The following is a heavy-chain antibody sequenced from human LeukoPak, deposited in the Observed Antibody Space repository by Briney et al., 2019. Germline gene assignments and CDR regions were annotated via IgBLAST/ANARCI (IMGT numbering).Heavy chain of an antibody. J-gene: IGHJ3*02. CDR3: ARGPNGNYVVAFEM. D-gene: IGHD4-17*01. CDR2: IFSGGDDF. CDR1: GFSFSSFG. V-gene: IGHV3-23*01. Sequence: GGSLRLSCAASGFSFSSFGMMWVRQAPGMGRVLLLAIFSGGDDFLYRVSVRGRFTITRDDSTTTLLLQKNNLRADDASVYYCARGPNGNYVVAFEMWGPGTTVTVSS.